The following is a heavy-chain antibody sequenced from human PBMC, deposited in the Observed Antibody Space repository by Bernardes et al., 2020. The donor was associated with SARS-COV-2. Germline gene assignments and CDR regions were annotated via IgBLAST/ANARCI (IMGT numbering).Heavy chain of an antibody. D-gene: IGHD6-13*01. CDR3: ARTRTTISTAGIPVDY. J-gene: IGHJ4*02. Sequence: AAEKVSCKASGYTFTGYFIHWVRQAPGQRLEWMGWINPNTGGTNYVQKFQGRVTMTRDTSITTAYMELSRLGSDDTAIYFCARTRTTISTAGIPVDYWGKGTLVTVSS. V-gene: IGHV1-2*02. CDR2: INPNTGGT. CDR1: GYTFTGYF.